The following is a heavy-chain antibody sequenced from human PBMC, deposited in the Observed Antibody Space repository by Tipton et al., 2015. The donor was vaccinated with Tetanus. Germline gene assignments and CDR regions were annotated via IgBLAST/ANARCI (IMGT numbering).Heavy chain of an antibody. CDR1: GFTFSSYA. V-gene: IGHV3-30-3*01. J-gene: IGHJ4*02. CDR3: ARTPWSGYSYEFDY. CDR2: ISYDGSNK. D-gene: IGHD5-18*01. Sequence: SLRLSCAASGFTFSSYAMHWVRQAPGKGLEWVAVISYDGSNKYYADSVKGRFTISRDNSKNTLYLQMNSPRAEDTAVYYCARTPWSGYSYEFDYWGQGTLVTVSS.